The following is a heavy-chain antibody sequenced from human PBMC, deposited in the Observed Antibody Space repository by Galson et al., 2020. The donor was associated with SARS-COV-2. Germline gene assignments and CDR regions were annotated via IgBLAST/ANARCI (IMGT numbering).Heavy chain of an antibody. CDR1: GYSFTSYW. CDR2: IYPGDSDT. Sequence: GESLKISCKGSGYSFTSYWIGWVRQMPGKGLEWMGIIYPGDSDTRYSPSFQGQVTISADKSISTAYLQWSSLKASDTAMYYCARPRTSYYDSSGLGYWGQGTLVTVSS. J-gene: IGHJ4*02. D-gene: IGHD3-22*01. V-gene: IGHV5-51*01. CDR3: ARPRTSYYDSSGLGY.